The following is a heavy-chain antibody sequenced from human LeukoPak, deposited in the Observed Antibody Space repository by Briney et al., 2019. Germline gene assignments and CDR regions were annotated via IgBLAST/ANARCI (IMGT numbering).Heavy chain of an antibody. V-gene: IGHV1-18*01. J-gene: IGHJ4*02. CDR2: ISASDGTT. CDR1: GYSFSIYG. CDR3: ARCGAAVTTHFSH. D-gene: IGHD4-17*01. Sequence: ASVKVSCKASGYSFSIYGITWARQAPGQGLEYLGWISASDGTTNYAQKVQDRVTMTTDTSTSTAYLELRSLRSEDTAVYYCARCGAAVTTHFSHWGQGTLGTVSS.